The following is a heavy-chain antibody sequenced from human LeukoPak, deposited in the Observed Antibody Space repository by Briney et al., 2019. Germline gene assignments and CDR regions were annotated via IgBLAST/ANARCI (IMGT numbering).Heavy chain of an antibody. D-gene: IGHD4-17*01. CDR2: ISYDGSNK. CDR1: GFTFSSYA. Sequence: GGSLRLSCAASGFTFSSYAMHWVRQAPGKGLEWVAVISYDGSNKYYADSVKGRFTISRDNSKNTLYLQMNSLRAEDTAVYYCARDRAHGPSQYYFDYWGQGTLVTVSS. V-gene: IGHV3-30*04. CDR3: ARDRAHGPSQYYFDY. J-gene: IGHJ4*02.